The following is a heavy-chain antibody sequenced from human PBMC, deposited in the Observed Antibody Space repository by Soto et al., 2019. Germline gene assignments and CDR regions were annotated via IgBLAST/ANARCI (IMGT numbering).Heavy chain of an antibody. V-gene: IGHV4-59*01. J-gene: IGHJ6*03. D-gene: IGHD2-15*01. CDR3: ARSYRRYCSGGSCYSYYYYYMDV. CDR2: IYYSGST. CDR1: GGTIRSSY. Sequence: SGTLYLTRTASGGTIRSSYWTWIRQPPGKGLEWIGYIYYSGSTNYNPSLKSRVTISVDTSKNQFSLKLSSVTAADTAVYYCARSYRRYCSGGSCYSYYYYYMDVWGKGTTVPVSS.